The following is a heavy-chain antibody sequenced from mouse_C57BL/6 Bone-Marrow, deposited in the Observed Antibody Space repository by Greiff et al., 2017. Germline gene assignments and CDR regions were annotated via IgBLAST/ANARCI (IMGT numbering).Heavy chain of an antibody. V-gene: IGHV1-81*01. CDR1: GYTFTSYG. J-gene: IGHJ2*01. D-gene: IGHD1-3*01. CDR2: IYPRSGNT. Sequence: VKLQESGAELARPGASVKLSCKASGYTFTSYGISWVKQRTGQGLEWIGEIYPRSGNTYYNEKFKGKATLTADKSSSTAYMELRSLTSEDSAVYFCARRFLNSYFDYWGQGTTLTVSS. CDR3: ARRFLNSYFDY.